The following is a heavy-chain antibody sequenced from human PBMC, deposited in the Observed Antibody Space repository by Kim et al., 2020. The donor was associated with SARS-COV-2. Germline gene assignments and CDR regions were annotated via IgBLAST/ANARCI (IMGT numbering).Heavy chain of an antibody. CDR3: ARRSLEGGSYYG. CDR2: IYYSGST. V-gene: IGHV4-39*01. Sequence: SETLSLTCTVSGGSISSSSYYWGWIRQPPGKGLEWIASIYYSGSTYYNPSLQSRVTISVDTSKNQFSLRLSSVTAADTAVYYCARRSLEGGSYYGWGQGTLVTVSS. J-gene: IGHJ4*02. D-gene: IGHD1-26*01. CDR1: GGSISSSSYY.